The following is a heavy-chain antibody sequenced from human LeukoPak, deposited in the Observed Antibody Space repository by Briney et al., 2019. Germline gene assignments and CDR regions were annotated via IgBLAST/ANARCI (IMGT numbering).Heavy chain of an antibody. J-gene: IGHJ4*02. CDR1: GFISGDYG. Sequence: RPGGSLRLSCAASGFISGDYGMSWVRQAPGKGLEWVSGINWSGGTTGYADSVRGRFTMSRDNAKNSLYLQMNSLRAEDTALYYCARDMSRKGFDYWGQGTLVTVSS. CDR3: ARDMSRKGFDY. V-gene: IGHV3-20*04. CDR2: INWSGGTT.